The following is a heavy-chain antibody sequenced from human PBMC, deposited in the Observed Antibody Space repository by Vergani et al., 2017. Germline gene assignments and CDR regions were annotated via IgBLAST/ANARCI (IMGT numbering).Heavy chain of an antibody. J-gene: IGHJ4*02. D-gene: IGHD5-24*01. CDR2: ISGSGGST. Sequence: EVQLVESGGGLVQPGRSLRLSCAASGFTFDDYAMSWVRQAPGKGLEWVSAISGSGGSTYYADSVKGRFTISRDNSKNTLYLQMNSLRAEDTAVYYCAKAGARWLQLRGAYYFDYWGQGTLVTVSS. V-gene: IGHV3-23*04. CDR1: GFTFDDYA. CDR3: AKAGARWLQLRGAYYFDY.